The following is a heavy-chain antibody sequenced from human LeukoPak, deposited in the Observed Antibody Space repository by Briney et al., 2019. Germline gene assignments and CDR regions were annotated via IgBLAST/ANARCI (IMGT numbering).Heavy chain of an antibody. Sequence: PGGSLRLSCAASGFTFSSYSMNWARQAPGKGLEWVSYISSSSSTIQYADSVKGRFTISRDNAKNSLFLQMNSLRAEDAAVYYCARVFWAGTAIDYWGQGTLVTASS. V-gene: IGHV3-48*01. CDR2: ISSSSSTI. CDR1: GFTFSSYS. J-gene: IGHJ4*02. D-gene: IGHD3/OR15-3a*01. CDR3: ARVFWAGTAIDY.